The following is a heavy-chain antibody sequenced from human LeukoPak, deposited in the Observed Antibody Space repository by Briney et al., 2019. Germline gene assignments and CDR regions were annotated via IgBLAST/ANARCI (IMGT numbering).Heavy chain of an antibody. V-gene: IGHV4-31*03. Sequence: SQTLSLTCTDSGGSISSGGYYWSWIRQHPGKGLEWIGYIYYSGSTNHNPSLKSRVTISVDTSKNQFSLKLSPATAADTAVYYCARLSSSSYYYYGMDVWGQGTTVTVSS. D-gene: IGHD6-13*01. J-gene: IGHJ6*02. CDR2: IYYSGST. CDR1: GGSISSGGYY. CDR3: ARLSSSSYYYYGMDV.